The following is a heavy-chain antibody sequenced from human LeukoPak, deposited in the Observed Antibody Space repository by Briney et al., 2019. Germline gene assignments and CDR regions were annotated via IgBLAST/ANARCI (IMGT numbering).Heavy chain of an antibody. CDR2: ISYDGSNK. V-gene: IGHV3-30*18. D-gene: IGHD3-10*01. CDR1: GFTFSSYG. J-gene: IGHJ4*02. Sequence: GGSLRLSCAASGFTFSSYGMHWVRQAPGKGLEWMAVISYDGSNKYYADSVKGRFTISRDNSKNTLYLQMNSLRAEDTAVYYCAKDHYYYGSGSYSYFDYWGQGTLVTVSS. CDR3: AKDHYYYGSGSYSYFDY.